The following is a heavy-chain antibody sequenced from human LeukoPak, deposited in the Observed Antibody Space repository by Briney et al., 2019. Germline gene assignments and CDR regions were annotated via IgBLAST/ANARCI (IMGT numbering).Heavy chain of an antibody. V-gene: IGHV1-69*06. D-gene: IGHD5-18*01. CDR3: ARANVDTAMVTWDWFDP. CDR2: IIPIFGTA. Sequence: ASVKVSCKASGGTFSSYAISWVRQAPGQGLEWMGGIIPIFGTANYAQKFQGRVTITADKSTSTAYMELSSLRSEDTAVYYCARANVDTAMVTWDWFDPWGQGTLVTVSS. CDR1: GGTFSSYA. J-gene: IGHJ5*02.